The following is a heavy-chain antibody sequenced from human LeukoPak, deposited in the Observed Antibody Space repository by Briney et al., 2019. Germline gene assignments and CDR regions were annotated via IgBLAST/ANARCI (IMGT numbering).Heavy chain of an antibody. Sequence: GGSLRLSCAASGFTFSNYWMHWVRQAPRKGLVWVSRINSDGSGTTYADSVRGQFTISRDNAKNTLYLQVNSLRAEDTAVYYCARTEGTVAYDSWGQGTLVTVSS. J-gene: IGHJ5*01. CDR1: GFTFSNYW. V-gene: IGHV3-74*01. CDR3: ARTEGTVAYDS. CDR2: INSDGSGT. D-gene: IGHD4-23*01.